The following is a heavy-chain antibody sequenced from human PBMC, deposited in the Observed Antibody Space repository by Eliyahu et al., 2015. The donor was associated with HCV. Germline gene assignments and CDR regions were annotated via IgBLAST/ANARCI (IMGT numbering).Heavy chain of an antibody. V-gene: IGHV4-59*01. D-gene: IGHD3-3*01. CDR2: IYYSGST. CDR3: ARGEWLGGAYNWFDP. CDR1: XXXXSSYY. J-gene: IGHJ5*02. Sequence: QVQLQESGPGLVKPSETLSLTXXVSXXXXSSYYWSWIRQPPGKGLEWIGYIYYSGSTNYNPSLKSRVTISVDTSKNQFSLKLSSVTAADTAVYYCARGEWLGGAYNWFDPWGQGTLVTVSS.